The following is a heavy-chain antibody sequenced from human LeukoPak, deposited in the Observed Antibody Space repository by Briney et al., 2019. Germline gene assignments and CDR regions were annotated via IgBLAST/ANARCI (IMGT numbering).Heavy chain of an antibody. Sequence: PGGSLRPSCAASGFSSMKAWMIWARQAPGRGLEWVGRIKSNADGGTPDYAAPARGRFAISRDDSKNTLYLQMNSLKTEDTAVYYCTTFYHEYSPYWGRGTLVTVSS. J-gene: IGHJ4*02. V-gene: IGHV3-15*01. CDR3: TTFYHEYSPY. CDR1: GFSSMKAW. CDR2: IKSNADGGTP. D-gene: IGHD2/OR15-2a*01.